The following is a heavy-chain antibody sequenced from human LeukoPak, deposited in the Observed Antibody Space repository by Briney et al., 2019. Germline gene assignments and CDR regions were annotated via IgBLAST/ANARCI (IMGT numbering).Heavy chain of an antibody. CDR1: GGSISSGGYY. J-gene: IGHJ6*02. Sequence: NPSETLSLTCTVSGGSISSGGYYWSWIRQHPGKGLEWIGYIYYSGSTYYNPSLKSRVTISVDTSKNQFSLKLSSVTAADTAVYYCARDTVRRVYGMDVWGQGTTDTVSS. V-gene: IGHV4-31*03. CDR3: ARDTVRRVYGMDV. CDR2: IYYSGST. D-gene: IGHD4-11*01.